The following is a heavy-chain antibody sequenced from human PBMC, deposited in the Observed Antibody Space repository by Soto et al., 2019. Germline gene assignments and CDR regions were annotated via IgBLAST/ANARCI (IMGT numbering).Heavy chain of an antibody. CDR1: GYTFTSYD. CDR3: ARGSILAAFGRSDY. J-gene: IGHJ4*02. Sequence: ASVKVSCKASGYTFTSYDINWLRQATGQGLEWMGWMNPNSGNTGYAQKFQGRVTMTRNTSISTAYMELSSLRSEDTAVYYCARGSILAAFGRSDYWGQGTLVTVSS. D-gene: IGHD1-26*01. V-gene: IGHV1-8*01. CDR2: MNPNSGNT.